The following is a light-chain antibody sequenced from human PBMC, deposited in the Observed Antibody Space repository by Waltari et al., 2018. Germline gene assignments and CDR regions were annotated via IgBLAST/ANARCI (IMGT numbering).Light chain of an antibody. V-gene: IGKV1-33*01. J-gene: IGKJ2*01. CDR1: QDISNY. CDR3: QQYDNLPSYT. CDR2: DAS. Sequence: DIQMTQSPSSLSASVGDSVTITCQASQDISNYLNWDQQKPGKAPKLLIYDASNLETGVPSRFSGSGSGTDFTFTISSLQPEDIATYYCQQYDNLPSYTFGQGTKLEIK.